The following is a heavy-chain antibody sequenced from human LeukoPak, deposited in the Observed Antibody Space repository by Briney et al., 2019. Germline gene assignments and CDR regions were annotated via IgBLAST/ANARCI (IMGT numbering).Heavy chain of an antibody. CDR2: IKQDGSNK. Sequence: GGTLRLSCAASGFTFSSYWMSWVRQAPGKGLEWVANIKQDGSNKDYADSVKGRFTISRDNAKNSLYLQMNSLRAEDTAVYYCAELGITMSGGVWGKGTTVTISS. V-gene: IGHV3-7*01. D-gene: IGHD3-10*02. J-gene: IGHJ6*04. CDR3: AELGITMSGGV. CDR1: GFTFSSYW.